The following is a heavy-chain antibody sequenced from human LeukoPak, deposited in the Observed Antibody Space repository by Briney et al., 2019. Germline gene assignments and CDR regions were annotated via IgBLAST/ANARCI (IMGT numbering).Heavy chain of an antibody. CDR1: GGSTSSYY. CDR2: IYYSGST. Sequence: SETLSLTCTVSGGSTSSYYWSWIRQPPGKGLEWIGYIYYSGSTNYNPSLKSRVTISVDTSKNQFSLNLTSVTAADAAVYYCARDLGYSGFDWAPWGQGTLVTVSS. D-gene: IGHD5-12*01. V-gene: IGHV4-59*12. CDR3: ARDLGYSGFDWAP. J-gene: IGHJ5*02.